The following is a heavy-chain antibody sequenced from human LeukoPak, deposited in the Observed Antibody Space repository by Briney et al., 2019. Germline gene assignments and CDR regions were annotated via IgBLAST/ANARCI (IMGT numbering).Heavy chain of an antibody. J-gene: IGHJ6*02. CDR2: IYPGDSDT. CDR1: GYSFTSYW. D-gene: IGHD3-22*01. V-gene: IGHV5-51*01. CDR3: ARLHYDSSGYYYVPHYYGMDV. Sequence: GESLKISCKGSGYSFTSYWIGWVRQMPGKGLEWMGIIYPGDSDTRYSPSFQGQVTISADKSISTAYLQWSSLKASDTAMYYCARLHYDSSGYYYVPHYYGMDVWGQGTTVTVSS.